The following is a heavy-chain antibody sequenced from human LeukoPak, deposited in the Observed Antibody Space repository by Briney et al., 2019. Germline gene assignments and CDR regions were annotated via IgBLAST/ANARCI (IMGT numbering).Heavy chain of an antibody. CDR3: ARDSSQGLGWYFDL. Sequence: GGSLRLSCAASGFTFSSYSMNWVRQAPGKGLEWVSYISSSSSTIYYADSVKGRFTISRDNAKNSLYLQMNSLRAEDTAVYYCARDSSQGLGWYFDLWGRGTLVTVSS. D-gene: IGHD3-10*01. CDR2: ISSSSSTI. V-gene: IGHV3-48*01. J-gene: IGHJ2*01. CDR1: GFTFSSYS.